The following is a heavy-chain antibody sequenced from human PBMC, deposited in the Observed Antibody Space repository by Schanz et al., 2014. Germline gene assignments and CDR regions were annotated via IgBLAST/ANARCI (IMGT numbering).Heavy chain of an antibody. V-gene: IGHV1-18*04. CDR3: ARDGNQPLDA. Sequence: QVQLVQSGPEVKKPGASVRLSCKASGYNFNRHDISWVRQAPGQGLEWMGWISGYNGKTIYLDNREARIIIPTDAATSTAYMELRNLRSADTAVYYCARDGNQPLDAWGQGTLVTVSS. D-gene: IGHD2-2*01. J-gene: IGHJ5*02. CDR1: GYNFNRHD. CDR2: ISGYNGKT.